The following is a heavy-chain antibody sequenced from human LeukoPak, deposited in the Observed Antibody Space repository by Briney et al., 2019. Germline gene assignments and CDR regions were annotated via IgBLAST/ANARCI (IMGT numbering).Heavy chain of an antibody. CDR2: ISHTSEYT. D-gene: IGHD6-13*01. Sequence: GGSLRLSCAASGFTFSSYTMSWVRQAPGKGLEWVSAISHTSEYTCHADSVKGRFTISRDNSKNTLYLQMNSLRAEDTAVYYCAKEGRWTGYSSRAIYYYGMDVWGQGTTVTVSS. CDR1: GFTFSSYT. J-gene: IGHJ6*02. CDR3: AKEGRWTGYSSRAIYYYGMDV. V-gene: IGHV3-23*01.